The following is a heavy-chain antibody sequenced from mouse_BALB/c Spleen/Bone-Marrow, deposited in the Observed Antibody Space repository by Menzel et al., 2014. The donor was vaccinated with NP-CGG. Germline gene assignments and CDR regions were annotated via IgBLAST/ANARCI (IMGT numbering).Heavy chain of an antibody. D-gene: IGHD2-2*01. CDR3: VNGYDGYAMTT. CDR2: IWGDGST. J-gene: IGHJ4*01. Sequence: VKVVESGPGLVSPSQSLSVTCTVSGFSITSYGVSWVRQPPGKGLEWLGVIWGDGSTNYHSALKSRLTINKDNSKSQVFLKLNSLQTDDTATYYCVNGYDGYAMTTGVKEPQSPSPQ. CDR1: GFSITSYG. V-gene: IGHV2-3*01.